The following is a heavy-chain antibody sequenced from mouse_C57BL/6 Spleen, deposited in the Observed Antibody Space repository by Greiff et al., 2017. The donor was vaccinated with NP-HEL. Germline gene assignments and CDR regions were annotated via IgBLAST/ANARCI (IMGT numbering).Heavy chain of an antibody. CDR2: IDPANGNT. V-gene: IGHV14-3*01. J-gene: IGHJ1*03. Sequence: EVQLQQSVAELVRPGASVKLSCTASGFNIKNTYMHWVKQRPEQGLEWIGRIDPANGNTKYAPKFQGKATITADTSSNTAYLQLSSLTSEDTAIYYCAQGAYYSNFYWYFDVWGTGTTVTVSS. CDR1: GFNIKNTY. CDR3: AQGAYYSNFYWYFDV. D-gene: IGHD2-5*01.